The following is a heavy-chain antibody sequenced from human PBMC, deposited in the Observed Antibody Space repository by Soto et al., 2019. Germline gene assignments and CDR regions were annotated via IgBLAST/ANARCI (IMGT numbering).Heavy chain of an antibody. J-gene: IGHJ6*02. CDR1: GFTFSSYG. CDR3: ARDLLRGGYGAGELDYYYYGMDV. Sequence: GGSLRLSCAASGFTFSSYGMHWVRQAPGKGLEWVAVIWYDGSNKYYADSVKGRFTISRDNSKNTRYLQMNSLRAEDTAVYYCARDLLRGGYGAGELDYYYYGMDVWGQGTTVTVSS. CDR2: IWYDGSNK. D-gene: IGHD6-19*01. V-gene: IGHV3-33*01.